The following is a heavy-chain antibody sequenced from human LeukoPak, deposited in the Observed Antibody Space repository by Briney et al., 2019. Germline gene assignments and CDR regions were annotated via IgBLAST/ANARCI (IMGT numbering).Heavy chain of an antibody. CDR3: ARSITMVRGSGDY. CDR2: IHDSGDT. CDR1: GGSISGYY. Sequence: PSETLSLTCTVSGGSISGYYGSWIRQPPGKGLEWIGYIHDSGDTSYSPSLKSRVTFSLDTSKMQFSLKLNSVTAADTAVYYCARSITMVRGSGDYWGQGTLVTVSS. V-gene: IGHV4-59*01. D-gene: IGHD3-10*01. J-gene: IGHJ4*02.